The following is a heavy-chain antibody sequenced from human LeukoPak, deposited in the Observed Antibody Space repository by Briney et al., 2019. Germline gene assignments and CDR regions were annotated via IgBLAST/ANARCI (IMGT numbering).Heavy chain of an antibody. D-gene: IGHD3-10*01. J-gene: IGHJ4*02. CDR3: AKDQPGSMPDY. V-gene: IGHV3-20*04. Sequence: GGSLRLSCAASGFTFDDYGMSWVRQAPGKGLEWVSGINWNGGSTGYADSVKGRFTISRDNAKNSLYLQMNSLRAEDTAVYYCAKDQPGSMPDYWGQGTLVTVSS. CDR1: GFTFDDYG. CDR2: INWNGGST.